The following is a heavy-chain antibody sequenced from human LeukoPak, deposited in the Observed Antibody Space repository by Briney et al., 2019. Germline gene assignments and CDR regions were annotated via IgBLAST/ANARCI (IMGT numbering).Heavy chain of an antibody. CDR1: GFTFSSYA. CDR3: AKASSYDFWSGYYGNDY. J-gene: IGHJ4*02. CDR2: ISGSGGST. Sequence: PGGSLRLSCAASGFTFSSYAMSWVRQAPGKGLEWVSAISGSGGSTYYADSVKGRFTISRDNSKNTLYLQMNSLRAEDTALYYCAKASSYDFWSGYYGNDYWGQGTLVTVSS. D-gene: IGHD3-3*01. V-gene: IGHV3-23*01.